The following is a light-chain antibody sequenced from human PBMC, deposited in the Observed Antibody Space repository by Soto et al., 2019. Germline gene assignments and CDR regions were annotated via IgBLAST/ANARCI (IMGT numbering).Light chain of an antibody. CDR1: QDINKF. CDR2: SAS. J-gene: IGKJ2*01. V-gene: IGKV1-9*01. CDR3: QQLKTYPYT. Sequence: IQLTQSPSSLSASVGDRVTITCRASQDINKFLAWFQLKQGKAPNLLIFSASTLQSAVPSRFSGGGSGTDFTLTISSLQPEDFATYYCQQLKTYPYTFGQGTKLEIK.